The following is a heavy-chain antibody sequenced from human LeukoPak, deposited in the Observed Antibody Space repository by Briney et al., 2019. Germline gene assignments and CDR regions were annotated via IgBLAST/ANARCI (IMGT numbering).Heavy chain of an antibody. J-gene: IGHJ6*03. V-gene: IGHV3-30*02. Sequence: GGSLRLSCAASGFTFSTYDMHWVRQAPGKGLEWVASMRYDGSNKYYADSAKGRFTVSRDNSKNTLYPQMNSLRAEDTAVYYCAKRPAGGFYYSSMDVWGKGTTVTVSS. CDR3: AKRPAGGFYYSSMDV. D-gene: IGHD6-13*01. CDR1: GFTFSTYD. CDR2: MRYDGSNK.